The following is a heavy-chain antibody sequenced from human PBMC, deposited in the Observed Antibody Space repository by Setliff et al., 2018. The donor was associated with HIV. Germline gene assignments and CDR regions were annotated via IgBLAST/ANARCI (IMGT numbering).Heavy chain of an antibody. CDR3: ARGFDYAQRPPLYYFDY. Sequence: SETLSLTCTVSGGSISSYCWNWIRQSPGRGLEWIGFIFSSGSTKYNPSLRSRVTISLDTSKNQFSLKLSSVTAADTAVYYCARGFDYAQRPPLYYFDYWGQGTLVTVSS. J-gene: IGHJ4*02. V-gene: IGHV4-59*12. CDR1: GGSISSYC. CDR2: IFSSGST. D-gene: IGHD2-2*01.